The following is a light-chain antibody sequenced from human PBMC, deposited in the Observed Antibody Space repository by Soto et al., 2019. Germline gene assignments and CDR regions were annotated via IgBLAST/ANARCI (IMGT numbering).Light chain of an antibody. Sequence: QSVLTQPPSVSGAPRQRVTISCTGSSSNIGAGYDVHWYQQLPGTAPKLLIYGNSNRPSGVPDRFSSSKSGASASLAITGLQAEDEADYYCQSYDISLTTWVFGGGTKLTVL. CDR2: GNS. CDR1: SSNIGAGYD. CDR3: QSYDISLTTWV. V-gene: IGLV1-40*01. J-gene: IGLJ3*02.